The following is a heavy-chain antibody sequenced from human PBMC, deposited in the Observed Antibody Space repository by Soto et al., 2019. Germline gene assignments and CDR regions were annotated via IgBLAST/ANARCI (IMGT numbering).Heavy chain of an antibody. CDR2: IYYSGST. CDR1: GGSISSYY. D-gene: IGHD3-9*01. CDR3: ARGFDWLPLAY. Sequence: SEALSLTCTVSGGSISSYYWSWIRQPPGKGLEWIGYIYYSGSTNYNPSLKSRVTISVDTSKNQFSLKLSSVTAADTAVYYCARGFDWLPLAYRGQRTLVPVSS. J-gene: IGHJ4*02. V-gene: IGHV4-59*01.